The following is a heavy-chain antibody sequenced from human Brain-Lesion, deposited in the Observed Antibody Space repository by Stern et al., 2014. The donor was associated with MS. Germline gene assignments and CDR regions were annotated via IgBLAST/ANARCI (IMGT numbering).Heavy chain of an antibody. CDR1: GYIFTGYY. CDR3: ARDQRGITIFGVVTDYYYLGMDV. CDR2: LNPNTGGP. Sequence: QVQLVQSGAEVKKPGASVKVSCKTSGYIFTGYYIHWVRQAPGQGLEWMASLNPNTGGPKYAQKFQGRVTMSRDTSISTAYVELSSLTSDDTAVYYCARDQRGITIFGVVTDYYYLGMDVWGQGTTVTVSS. J-gene: IGHJ6*02. D-gene: IGHD3-3*01. V-gene: IGHV1-2*02.